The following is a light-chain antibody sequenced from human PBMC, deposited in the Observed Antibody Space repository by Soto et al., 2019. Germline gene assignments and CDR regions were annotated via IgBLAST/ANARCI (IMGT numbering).Light chain of an antibody. CDR3: QQFYDLPIT. J-gene: IGKJ5*01. Sequence: DIVMTQSPLSLPVTPVEPASISCRSSQILLHSNGYNYLDWYQQQPGKAPKVLIYDASKLQTGVPSRFSGRGSGKDFTFTISSLQPDDSGTYYCQQFYDLPITFGQGTRLEIK. CDR1: QILLHSNGYNY. CDR2: DAS. V-gene: IGKV2-28*01.